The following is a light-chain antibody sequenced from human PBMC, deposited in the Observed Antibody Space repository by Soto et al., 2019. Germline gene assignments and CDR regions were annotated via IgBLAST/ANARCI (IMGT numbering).Light chain of an antibody. CDR3: SSYAGSKNWV. CDR2: EVS. J-gene: IGLJ3*02. Sequence: QSALTQPPSASGSPGQSVTISCTGTSSDVGDYNYVSWYQQHPGKAPKLMIYEVSKRPSGVPDRFSGSKSGNTASLTVSGLQAEDEAYYYCSSYAGSKNWVFGGGTKLTVL. CDR1: SSDVGDYNY. V-gene: IGLV2-8*01.